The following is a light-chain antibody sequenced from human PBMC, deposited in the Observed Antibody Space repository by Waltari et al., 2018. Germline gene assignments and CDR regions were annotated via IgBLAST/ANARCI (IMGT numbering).Light chain of an antibody. CDR2: EGS. J-gene: IGLJ3*02. Sequence: QSALTQPASVSGSPGQSITLSCPGTSSAVGRYNLVSWYQPPPGKAPKRMIYEGSKRHSGVSNRFSGSKSGNTASLTISGLQAEDEADYYCCSYAGSWVFGGGTKLTVL. CDR1: SSAVGRYNL. V-gene: IGLV2-23*01. CDR3: CSYAGSWV.